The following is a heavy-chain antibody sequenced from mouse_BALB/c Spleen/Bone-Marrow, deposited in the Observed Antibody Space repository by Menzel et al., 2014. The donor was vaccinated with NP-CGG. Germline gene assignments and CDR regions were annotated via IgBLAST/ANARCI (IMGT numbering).Heavy chain of an antibody. V-gene: IGHV7-3*02. Sequence: EVQLQQSGGGLVQPGGSLGLSCATSGFTFTDYYMNWVRQPPGKALEWLGFIRNKANGYTTEYSASVKSRFTISRDNSQNILYLQMNTLRADDSATYYCARDKGRVFFDYWGQGTTLTVSS. CDR3: ARDKGRVFFDY. CDR1: GFTFTDYY. CDR2: IRNKANGYTT. J-gene: IGHJ2*01.